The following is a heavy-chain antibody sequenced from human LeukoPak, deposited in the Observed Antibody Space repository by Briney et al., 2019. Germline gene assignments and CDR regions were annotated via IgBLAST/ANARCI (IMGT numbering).Heavy chain of an antibody. Sequence: SSETLSLTCTVSGGSISSSSYYWGWIRQPPGKGLEWIGSIYYSGSTYYNPSLKSRVTISVDTSKNQFSLKLSSVTAADTAVYYCARPYNSLLYYSDYWGQGTLVTVSS. CDR2: IYYSGST. J-gene: IGHJ4*02. V-gene: IGHV4-39*01. CDR3: ARPYNSLLYYSDY. D-gene: IGHD1-20*01. CDR1: GGSISSSSYY.